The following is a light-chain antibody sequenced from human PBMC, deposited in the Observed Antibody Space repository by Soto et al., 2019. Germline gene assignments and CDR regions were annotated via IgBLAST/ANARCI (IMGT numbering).Light chain of an antibody. CDR3: QQRSDWWT. V-gene: IGKV3-11*01. J-gene: IGKJ1*01. Sequence: EIVLTQSPATLSVSPGDRATLSCRASQSVNSNLAWYQQKPGQAPRLLIYDASNRATDIPARFSGSGSGTDFTLTISSLEFGDSAVYYCQQRSDWWTFGQGTKVDIK. CDR1: QSVNSN. CDR2: DAS.